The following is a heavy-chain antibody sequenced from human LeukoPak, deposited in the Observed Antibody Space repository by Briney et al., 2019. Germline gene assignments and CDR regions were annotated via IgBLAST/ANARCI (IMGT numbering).Heavy chain of an antibody. J-gene: IGHJ2*01. Sequence: PSETLSLTCAVYGGSFSGYYWSWIRQPPGKGLEWIGEINHSGSTNYNPSLKSRVTISVDTSKNQFSLKLSSVTAADTAVYYCARSTVTTRGRYFDLWGRGTPVTVSS. V-gene: IGHV4-34*01. CDR3: ARSTVTTRGRYFDL. D-gene: IGHD4-17*01. CDR1: GGSFSGYY. CDR2: INHSGST.